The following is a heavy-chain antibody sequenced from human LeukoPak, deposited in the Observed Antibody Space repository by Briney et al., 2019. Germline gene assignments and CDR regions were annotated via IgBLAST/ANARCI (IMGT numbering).Heavy chain of an antibody. CDR3: ARDSSLYYYDSSGLYHFDY. J-gene: IGHJ4*02. CDR1: GYTFTSYG. V-gene: IGHV1-18*01. CDR2: ISAYNGNT. D-gene: IGHD3-22*01. Sequence: ASVKVSCKASGYTFTSYGISWVRQAPGQGLEWMGWISAYNGNTNYAQKLQGRVTMTTDTSTSTAYMELRSLRSDDTAVYYCARDSSLYYYDSSGLYHFDYWGQGTLVTVSS.